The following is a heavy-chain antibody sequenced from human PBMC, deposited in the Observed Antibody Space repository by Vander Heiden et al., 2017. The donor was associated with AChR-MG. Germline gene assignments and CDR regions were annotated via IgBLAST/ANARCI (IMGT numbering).Heavy chain of an antibody. CDR3: AKDSRLDLSFYYYYYMDV. CDR2: ISGSGGST. V-gene: IGHV3-23*01. D-gene: IGHD2-2*01. Sequence: EVQMLESGGGLVQPGGSLRLSCAASGFPFSSYAMSWVRQAPGKGLEWVSAISGSGGSTYYADSVKGRFTISRDNSKNTLYLQMNSLRAEDTAVYYCAKDSRLDLSFYYYYYMDVWGKGTTVTVSS. J-gene: IGHJ6*03. CDR1: GFPFSSYA.